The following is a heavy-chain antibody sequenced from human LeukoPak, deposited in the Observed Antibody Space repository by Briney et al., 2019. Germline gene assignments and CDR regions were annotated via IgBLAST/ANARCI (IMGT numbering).Heavy chain of an antibody. CDR2: IYYSGST. CDR3: ARDKGPYWYFDL. Sequence: SETLSLTCTVSGDSISSYYWNWIRQPPGKGLEWIGNIYYSGSTDYNPSLKSRVTISVDTSKNQLSLRPSSVTAADTAVYHCARDKGPYWYFDLWGRGTLVTVSS. V-gene: IGHV4-59*01. CDR1: GDSISSYY. J-gene: IGHJ2*01.